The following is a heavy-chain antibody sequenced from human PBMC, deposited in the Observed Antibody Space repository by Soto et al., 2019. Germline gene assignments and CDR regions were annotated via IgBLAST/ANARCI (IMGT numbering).Heavy chain of an antibody. CDR1: GFTFSTYA. V-gene: IGHV3-23*01. CDR2: INTSGGST. CDR3: AQLGCPYSYGYLCYY. Sequence: EVQLLESGGGLVQPGGSLRLSCAASGFTFSTYAMTWVRQAPGKGLEWVSTINTSGGSTYYADSVKGRFTISRDNSKNTLYLQMNSLRVEDTAVYYCAQLGCPYSYGYLCYYWGQGTLVTVSS. J-gene: IGHJ4*02. D-gene: IGHD5-18*01.